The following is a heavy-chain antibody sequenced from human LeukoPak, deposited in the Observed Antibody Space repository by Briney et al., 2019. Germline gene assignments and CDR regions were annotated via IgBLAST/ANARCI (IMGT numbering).Heavy chain of an antibody. Sequence: PGGSLRLSCAASGFTVSSNYMSWVRQAPGKGLEWVSVIYSGGSTNYADSVKGRFTISRDNSKNTLYLQMNSLRAEDTAVYYCARDYGSGNRWIIRHWGQGTLVTVSS. CDR2: IYSGGST. V-gene: IGHV3-53*01. J-gene: IGHJ1*01. CDR1: GFTVSSNY. D-gene: IGHD3-10*01. CDR3: ARDYGSGNRWIIRH.